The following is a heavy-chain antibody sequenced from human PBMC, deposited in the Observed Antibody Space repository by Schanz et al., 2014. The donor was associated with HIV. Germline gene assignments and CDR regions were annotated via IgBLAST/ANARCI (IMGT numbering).Heavy chain of an antibody. CDR1: GYSFTNFA. V-gene: IGHV1-18*01. D-gene: IGHD2-2*01. Sequence: VQLVQSRGEVKKPGASVKVSCKASGYSFTNFAVSWVRQAPGQGLEWMGWISAHNGDTNYAQKFQGRVTMTTDTSTRTAYMELRSLRSDDTAVYYCARDSPRRVIVPAAPDGYNWFDPWGQGTLVTVSS. J-gene: IGHJ5*02. CDR2: ISAHNGDT. CDR3: ARDSPRRVIVPAAPDGYNWFDP.